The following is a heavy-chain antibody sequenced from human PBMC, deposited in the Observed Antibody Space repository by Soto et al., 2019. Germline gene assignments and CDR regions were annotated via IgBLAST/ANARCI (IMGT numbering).Heavy chain of an antibody. CDR2: INHSGST. J-gene: IGHJ4*02. CDR3: ATSYYNFWSAHYLAYFDY. V-gene: IGHV4-34*01. Sequence: QVQRQQWGAGLLKPSETLSLTCAVYGVSFTGYYWSWIRQPPGKGLEWSGEINHSGSTNYNPSLKRRGPISVDTYKKQFPLKLSSVTAAHTAVYYCATSYYNFWSAHYLAYFDYWGQGNLVTVSS. D-gene: IGHD3-3*01. CDR1: GVSFTGYY.